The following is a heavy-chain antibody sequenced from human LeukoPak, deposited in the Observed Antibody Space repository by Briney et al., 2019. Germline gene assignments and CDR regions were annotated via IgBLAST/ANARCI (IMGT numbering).Heavy chain of an antibody. D-gene: IGHD3-22*01. J-gene: IGHJ4*02. CDR1: GFTLSNYA. Sequence: PGGSLRLSCAASGFTLSNYALTWVRQAPGKGLEWVSTISGSSDNTHYADSVEGRFTISRDNSKSTLYLQMNSLRAEDTAVYYCARDSSGYQWGQGTLVTVSS. V-gene: IGHV3-23*01. CDR3: ARDSSGYQ. CDR2: ISGSSDNT.